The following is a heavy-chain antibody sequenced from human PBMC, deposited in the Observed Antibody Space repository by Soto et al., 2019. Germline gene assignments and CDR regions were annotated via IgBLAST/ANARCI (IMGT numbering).Heavy chain of an antibody. CDR1: GFTFSSYW. V-gene: IGHV3-7*01. CDR3: AREKIVVVPAAMGQNFDY. CDR2: IKQDGSEK. Sequence: GGSLRLSCAASGFTFSSYWMSWVRQAPGKGLEWVANIKQDGSEKYYVDSVKGRFTISRDNAKNSLYLQMNSLRAEDTAVYYCAREKIVVVPAAMGQNFDYWGQGTLVTVSS. J-gene: IGHJ4*02. D-gene: IGHD2-2*01.